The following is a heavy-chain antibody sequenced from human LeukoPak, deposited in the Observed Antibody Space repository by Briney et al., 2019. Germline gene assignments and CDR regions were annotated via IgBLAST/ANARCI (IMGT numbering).Heavy chain of an antibody. CDR1: GYTFTSYY. V-gene: IGHV1-46*01. J-gene: IGHJ4*02. CDR2: INPSGGFT. CDR3: ARGPDTANEIDY. D-gene: IGHD5-18*01. Sequence: HWASVKVSCKASGYTFTSYYMHWVRQAPGQGLEWMAIINPSGGFTSYAQKFQGRVTMTRDMSTSTVYMELSSLRSDDTAVYYCARGPDTANEIDYWGQGTLVTVSS.